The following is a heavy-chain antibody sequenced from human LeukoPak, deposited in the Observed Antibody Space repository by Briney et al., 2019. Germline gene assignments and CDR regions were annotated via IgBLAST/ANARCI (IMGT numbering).Heavy chain of an antibody. CDR3: ARDRSGSYFGDDDAFDI. CDR1: GGSISSSSYY. D-gene: IGHD1-26*01. J-gene: IGHJ3*02. CDR2: IYYSGST. Sequence: SETLSLTCTVSGGSISSSSYYWGWIRQPPGKGLEWIGSIYYSGSTYYSPSLKSRVTISVDTSKNQFSLKLSSVTAADTAVYYCARDRSGSYFGDDDAFDIWGRGTTVTVSS. V-gene: IGHV4-39*07.